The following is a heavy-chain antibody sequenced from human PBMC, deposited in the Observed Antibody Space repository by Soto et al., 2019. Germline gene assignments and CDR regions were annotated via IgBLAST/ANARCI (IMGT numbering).Heavy chain of an antibody. CDR3: ARSTPAGSTVYYYYYGMDV. CDR2: ISAYNGNT. J-gene: IGHJ6*02. V-gene: IGHV1-18*01. Sequence: ASVKVSCKASGYTFPSYAISWARPAPGQALERMGWISAYNGNTNNAQKLQGRVTMTTDTSTSTAYMELRSLRSDDTAVYYCARSTPAGSTVYYYYYGMDVWGQGTTVTVSS. D-gene: IGHD1-26*01. CDR1: GYTFPSYA.